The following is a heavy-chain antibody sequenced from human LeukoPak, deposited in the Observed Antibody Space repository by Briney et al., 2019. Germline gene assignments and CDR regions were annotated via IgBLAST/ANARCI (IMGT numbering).Heavy chain of an antibody. V-gene: IGHV1-3*01. CDR3: ARSGTYDFRSGYFNWFDP. D-gene: IGHD3-3*01. J-gene: IGHJ5*02. CDR2: INAGNGNT. Sequence: ASVKVSCKASGYTFTSYAMHWVRQAPGQRLEWMGWINAGNGNTKYSQKFQGRVTITRDTSASTAYMELSSLRSEDTAVYYCARSGTYDFRSGYFNWFDPWGQGTLVTVSS. CDR1: GYTFTSYA.